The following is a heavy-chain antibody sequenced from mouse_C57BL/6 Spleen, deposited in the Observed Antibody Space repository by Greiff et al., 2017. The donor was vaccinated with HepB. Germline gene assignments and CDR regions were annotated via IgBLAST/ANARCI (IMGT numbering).Heavy chain of an antibody. Sequence: VQLQQSGAELVKPGASVKLSCKASGYTFTEYTIHWVKQRSGQGLEWIGWFYPGSGSIKYNEKFKDKATLTADKSSSTVYMELSRLTSEDSAVYFWARHEGPYYYGSSHFDYWGQGTTLTVSS. J-gene: IGHJ2*01. CDR1: GYTFTEYT. CDR3: ARHEGPYYYGSSHFDY. CDR2: FYPGSGSI. V-gene: IGHV1-62-2*01. D-gene: IGHD1-1*01.